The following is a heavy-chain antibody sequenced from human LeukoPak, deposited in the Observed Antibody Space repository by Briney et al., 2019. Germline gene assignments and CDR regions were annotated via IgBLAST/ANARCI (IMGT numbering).Heavy chain of an antibody. CDR1: GGSINSYY. CDR3: ARFGYSYAYYYYGMDV. Sequence: SETLSLTCTVSGGSINSYYWSWIRQPPGKGLEWIGYISYSGSTNYNPSLKSRVTISVDTSKNQFSLKLSSVTAADTAVYYCARFGYSYAYYYYGMDVWGQGTTVTVSS. V-gene: IGHV4-59*12. D-gene: IGHD5-18*01. CDR2: ISYSGST. J-gene: IGHJ6*02.